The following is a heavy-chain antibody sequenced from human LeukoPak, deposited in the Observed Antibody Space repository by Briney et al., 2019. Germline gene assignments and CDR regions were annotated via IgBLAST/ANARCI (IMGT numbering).Heavy chain of an antibody. V-gene: IGHV3-21*01. Sequence: PGGSLRLSCAASGFTFSGYSMSWVRQAPGKGLEWVSSISTTSSYIYYADSVKGRFTISRDNAKNSLWLQMASLRAEDTAVYYCARGSLLWFGELPFDPWGQGTLVTVSS. CDR3: ARGSLLWFGELPFDP. D-gene: IGHD3-10*01. CDR2: ISTTSSYI. J-gene: IGHJ5*02. CDR1: GFTFSGYS.